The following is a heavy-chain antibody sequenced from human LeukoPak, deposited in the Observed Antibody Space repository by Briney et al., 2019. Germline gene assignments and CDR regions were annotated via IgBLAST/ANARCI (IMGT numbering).Heavy chain of an antibody. D-gene: IGHD3-9*01. CDR1: GGSISSSSYY. J-gene: IGHJ4*02. V-gene: IGHV4-39*01. CDR3: ASGGYFDWLFDY. CDR2: IYYSGST. Sequence: SETLSLTCTVSGGSISSSSYYWGWIRQPPGKGLEWIGSIYYSGSTYYNPSLKSRVTISVDTSKNQFSLKLSSVTAADTAVYYCASGGYFDWLFDYWGQGTLVTVSS.